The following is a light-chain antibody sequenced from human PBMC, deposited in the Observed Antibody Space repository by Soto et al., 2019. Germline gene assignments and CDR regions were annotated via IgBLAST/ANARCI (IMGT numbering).Light chain of an antibody. V-gene: IGLV3-10*01. J-gene: IGLJ2*01. Sequence: SSELTQPPSVSVSPGQTARITCSGDALPKKFASWYQQKSGQAPLLVIYDDSRRPSGIPERFSGSSSGTVATLTVTEAQVEDEADYYCYSLDHSGNIMVFGGGTKLTDL. CDR1: ALPKKF. CDR3: YSLDHSGNIMV. CDR2: DDS.